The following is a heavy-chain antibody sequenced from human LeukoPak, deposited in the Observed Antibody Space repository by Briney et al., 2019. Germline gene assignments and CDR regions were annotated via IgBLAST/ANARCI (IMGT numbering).Heavy chain of an antibody. D-gene: IGHD3-3*01. CDR3: ARGIRFLEWQTDYYYYYMDV. Sequence: GASVTVSCKASGYTFTGYYMHWVRQAPGQGLEWMGWINPNSGGTNYAQKFQGRVTMTRDTSISTAYMELSRLRSDDTAVYYCARGIRFLEWQTDYYYYYMDVWGKGTTVTVSS. CDR2: INPNSGGT. V-gene: IGHV1-2*02. J-gene: IGHJ6*03. CDR1: GYTFTGYY.